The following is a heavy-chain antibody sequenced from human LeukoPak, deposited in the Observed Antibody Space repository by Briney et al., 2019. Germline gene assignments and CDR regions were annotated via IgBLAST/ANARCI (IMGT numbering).Heavy chain of an antibody. Sequence: SETLSLTCTVSGGSISSSSYYWGWIRQPPGKGLEWIGSIYYSGSTYYNSSLKSRVTISVDTSKNQFSLKLSSVTAADTAVYYCARERRWTDAFDIWGQGTMVTVSS. J-gene: IGHJ3*02. CDR2: IYYSGST. V-gene: IGHV4-39*07. CDR1: GGSISSSSYY. D-gene: IGHD2-15*01. CDR3: ARERRWTDAFDI.